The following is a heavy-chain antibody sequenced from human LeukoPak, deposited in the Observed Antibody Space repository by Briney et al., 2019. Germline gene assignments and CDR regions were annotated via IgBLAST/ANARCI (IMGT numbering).Heavy chain of an antibody. CDR1: RFALSNAS. CDR3: TTQGY. V-gene: IGHV3-15*01. CDR2: IKSNTDGGTT. Sequence: GSLRLSRAASRFALSNASTSWVRHAPGKGLEWVGRIKSNTDGGTTDYAAPVKGRFTISSDDSKNTLYLQMNSLKTEDTAVYYCTTQGYWGQGTLVTVSS. J-gene: IGHJ4*02.